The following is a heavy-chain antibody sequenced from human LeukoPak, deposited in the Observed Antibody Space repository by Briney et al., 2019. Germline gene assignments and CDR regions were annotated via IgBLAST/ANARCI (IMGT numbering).Heavy chain of an antibody. CDR1: GGTFSSYA. J-gene: IGHJ4*02. D-gene: IGHD3-22*01. V-gene: IGHV1-69*05. CDR3: AREAHYYDSSGYYFPFDY. CDR2: IIPIFGTA. Sequence: GASVKVPCKASGGTFSSYAISWVRQAPGQGLEWMGRIIPIFGTANYAQKFQGRVTITTDGSTSTAYMELSSLRSEDTAVYYCAREAHYYDSSGYYFPFDYWGQGTLVTASS.